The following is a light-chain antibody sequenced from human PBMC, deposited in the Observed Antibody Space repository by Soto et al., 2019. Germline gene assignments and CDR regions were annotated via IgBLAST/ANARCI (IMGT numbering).Light chain of an antibody. CDR3: QQYNNWPPWT. CDR1: KSVSSN. J-gene: IGKJ1*01. Sequence: EMLITQSPAPLPVSPGERATLSCRARKSVSSNLAWYQQKPGQTPRFLIYGASTRATGVPARFSGSGSGTEFTLPISSLQSEDFAVYYCQQYNNWPPWTFGQGTKVDIK. V-gene: IGKV3-15*01. CDR2: GAS.